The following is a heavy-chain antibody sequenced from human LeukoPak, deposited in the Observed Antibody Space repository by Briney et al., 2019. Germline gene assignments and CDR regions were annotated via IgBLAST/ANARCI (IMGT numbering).Heavy chain of an antibody. CDR2: IYHSGSN. CDR3: ARPASAYYVNEGFDI. D-gene: IGHD3-3*01. V-gene: IGHV4-59*01. CDR1: GDSITIYY. Sequence: SETLSLTCTVSGDSITIYYWNWIRQSPGKALECLGHIYHSGSNNYKPSLKSRVTTSVDTSKNQIYLKLSSVTAADTAVDYGARPASAYYVNEGFDIWGQGTMVTVSS. J-gene: IGHJ3*02.